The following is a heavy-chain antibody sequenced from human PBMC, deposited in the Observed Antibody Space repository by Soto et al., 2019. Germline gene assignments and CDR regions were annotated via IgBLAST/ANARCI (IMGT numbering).Heavy chain of an antibody. Sequence: ASGKVSCKASGYTFTSYGISWVRQAPGQGLEWMGWISAYNGNTHYAQKLQGRVTMTTDTSTSTAYMELRSLRSDDTAVYYCARTIPGIAAAGSPYYCYYYMDVWGRGTTVTVAS. J-gene: IGHJ6*03. D-gene: IGHD6-13*01. CDR1: GYTFTSYG. V-gene: IGHV1-18*01. CDR3: ARTIPGIAAAGSPYYCYYYMDV. CDR2: ISAYNGNT.